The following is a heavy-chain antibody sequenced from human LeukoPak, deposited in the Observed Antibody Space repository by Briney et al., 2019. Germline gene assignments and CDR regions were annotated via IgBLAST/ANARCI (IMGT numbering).Heavy chain of an antibody. J-gene: IGHJ5*02. CDR1: GFTFSSYS. Sequence: GGSLRLSCAASGFTFSSYSMNWVRQAPGKGLEWVSYISSSSSTIYYADSVKGRFTISRDNAKNSLYLQMNSLSDEDTAVYYCARDPDGDYVWFDPWGQGTLVTVSS. CDR2: ISSSSSTI. V-gene: IGHV3-48*02. D-gene: IGHD4-17*01. CDR3: ARDPDGDYVWFDP.